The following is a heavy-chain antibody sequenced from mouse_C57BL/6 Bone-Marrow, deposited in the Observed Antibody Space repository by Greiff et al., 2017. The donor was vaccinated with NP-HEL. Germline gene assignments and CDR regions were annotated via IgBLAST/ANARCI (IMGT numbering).Heavy chain of an antibody. CDR1: GYTFTSYW. V-gene: IGHV1-64*01. Sequence: QVQLQQPGAELVKPGASVKLSCKASGYTFTSYWMHWVKQRPGQGLEWIGMIHPNSGSTNYNEKFKSKATLTVDKSSSTAYMQLSSLTSEDSAVYYCARCGYYGRARSWFAYWGQGTLVTVSA. CDR3: ARCGYYGRARSWFAY. J-gene: IGHJ3*01. CDR2: IHPNSGST. D-gene: IGHD1-1*01.